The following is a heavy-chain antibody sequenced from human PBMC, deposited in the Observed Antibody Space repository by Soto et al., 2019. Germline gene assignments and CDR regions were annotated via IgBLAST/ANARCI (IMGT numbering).Heavy chain of an antibody. Sequence: QVQLQKSGQGVVNPSETLPLPCLSSGGSISSISNSWDWIRNPPGKGLEWIGTIYYSGTSNYNPSLTGRVTISVDTSKNQFSLKLTSVTAADTAVYYCARHAIGVVVPAAIRNWGQGSLVTVSS. CDR3: ARHAIGVVVPAAIRN. CDR1: GGSISSISNS. V-gene: IGHV4-39*01. CDR2: IYYSGTS. D-gene: IGHD2-15*01. J-gene: IGHJ4*02.